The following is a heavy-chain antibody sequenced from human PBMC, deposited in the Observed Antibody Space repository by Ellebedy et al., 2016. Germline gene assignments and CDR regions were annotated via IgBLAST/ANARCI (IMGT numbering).Heavy chain of an antibody. Sequence: SETLSLXXTVSGGSISSSSYYWGWIRQPTGKGLEWIGSIYYSGSTYYNPSLKSRVTISVDTSKNQFSLKLSSVTAADTAVYYCARGPRYYYGSGRPYYFDYWGQGTLVTVSS. V-gene: IGHV4-39*01. D-gene: IGHD3-10*01. CDR2: IYYSGST. CDR1: GGSISSSSYY. CDR3: ARGPRYYYGSGRPYYFDY. J-gene: IGHJ4*02.